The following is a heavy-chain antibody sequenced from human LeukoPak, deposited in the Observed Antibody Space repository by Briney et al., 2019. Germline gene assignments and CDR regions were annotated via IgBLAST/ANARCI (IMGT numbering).Heavy chain of an antibody. Sequence: SETLSLTCTVSGGSISGSGYYWSWIRQPPGKGLEWIGYIYYTGTTNYNPSLRTRVTISVDTSKIQFSLNLKSVTAADTAVYYCARAKWLPSDYYGLDVWGQGTTVTVSS. J-gene: IGHJ6*02. CDR1: GGSISGSGYY. CDR3: ARAKWLPSDYYGLDV. D-gene: IGHD5-12*01. V-gene: IGHV4-61*08. CDR2: IYYTGTT.